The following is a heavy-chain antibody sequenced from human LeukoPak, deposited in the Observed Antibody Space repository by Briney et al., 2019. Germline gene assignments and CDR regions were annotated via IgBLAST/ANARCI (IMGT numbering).Heavy chain of an antibody. D-gene: IGHD5-18*01. CDR2: INPNSGGT. J-gene: IGHJ3*02. Sequence: ASVKVSCTASGYTFNDYYMHWVRQAPGQGLEWMGWINPNSGGTNYAQKFQGRVTMTRDTSISTAYMELSRLRSDDTAVYYCARRGYSYGYWAYAFDIWGQGTMVTVSS. CDR3: ARRGYSYGYWAYAFDI. CDR1: GYTFNDYY. V-gene: IGHV1-2*02.